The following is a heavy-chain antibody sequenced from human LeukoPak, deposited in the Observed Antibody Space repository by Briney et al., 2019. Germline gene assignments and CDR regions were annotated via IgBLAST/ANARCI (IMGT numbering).Heavy chain of an antibody. CDR2: IYSGGST. V-gene: IGHV3-53*01. CDR1: GFTVSSNY. CDR3: AKGLYVSGSYFDY. J-gene: IGHJ4*02. D-gene: IGHD3-10*01. Sequence: GGSLRLSCAASGFTVSSNYMSWVRQAPGKGLEWVSVIYSGGSTYYADSVKGRFTISRDNSKNTLYLQMNSLRAEDTAVYYCAKGLYVSGSYFDYWGQGTLVTVSS.